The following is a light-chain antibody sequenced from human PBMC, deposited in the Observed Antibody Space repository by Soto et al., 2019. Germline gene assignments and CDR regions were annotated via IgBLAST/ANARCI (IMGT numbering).Light chain of an antibody. V-gene: IGKV1-5*01. CDR2: DAS. Sequence: DIQMTQSPSTLSASVGDRVTITCRASQSISSWLAWYQQKPGKAPKLLIYDASSLESGVPSRFSGSGSGTELPLTISSLQPDDFATYYCQQYNSWWTFGQGTKVEIK. J-gene: IGKJ1*01. CDR3: QQYNSWWT. CDR1: QSISSW.